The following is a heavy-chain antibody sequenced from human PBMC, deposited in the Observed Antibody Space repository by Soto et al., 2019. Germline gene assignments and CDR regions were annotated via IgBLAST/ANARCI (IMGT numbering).Heavy chain of an antibody. Sequence: QVQLVQSGSEVKKPGASVRLSCKASGYTFTSYAVYWVRQAPGQRLEWMGWINPANGDTKYSQKFQDRVIVSRDTSASTAYMDLRSLRSEDTAVYYCARDTGYCSGGSCFLYYMAVWGKGTTVTVSS. D-gene: IGHD2-15*01. CDR1: GYTFTSYA. CDR3: ARDTGYCSGGSCFLYYMAV. J-gene: IGHJ6*03. V-gene: IGHV1-3*01. CDR2: INPANGDT.